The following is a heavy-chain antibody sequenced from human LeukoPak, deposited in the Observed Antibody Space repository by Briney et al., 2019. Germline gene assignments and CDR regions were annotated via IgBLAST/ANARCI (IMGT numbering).Heavy chain of an antibody. CDR2: INPSGGSK. Sequence: ASVKVSCKASGYTFTSYYMHWVRQAPGQGLEWMGIINPSGGSKSYAQKFQGRVTMTRDMSTSTVYMELSSLRSDDTAVYYCARDSPTNGVGDWDYWGQGTLVTVSS. CDR1: GYTFTSYY. D-gene: IGHD2-8*01. J-gene: IGHJ4*02. CDR3: ARDSPTNGVGDWDY. V-gene: IGHV1-46*01.